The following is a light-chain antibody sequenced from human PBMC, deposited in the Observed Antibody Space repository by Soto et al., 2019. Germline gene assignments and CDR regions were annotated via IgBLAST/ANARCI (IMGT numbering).Light chain of an antibody. CDR3: SSYTSSSTGV. Sequence: QSVLTQPASVSGSPGQSITISCTGTSSDVGGYNYVSWYQQHPGKAPSLIIYDVSNRPSGVSNRFSGSKSGNTASLSISGLQAEDEADYHCSSYTSSSTGVFGGGTQLTVL. CDR2: DVS. CDR1: SSDVGGYNY. J-gene: IGLJ3*02. V-gene: IGLV2-14*01.